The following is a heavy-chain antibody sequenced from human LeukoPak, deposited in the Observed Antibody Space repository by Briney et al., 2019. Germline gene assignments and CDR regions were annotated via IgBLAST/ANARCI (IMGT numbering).Heavy chain of an antibody. CDR2: IKHDGST. D-gene: IGHD1-26*01. V-gene: IGHV4-34*01. CDR3: ASIVGATFLDF. J-gene: IGHJ4*02. Sequence: SETLSLTCAVYGGSFSGDFWSWIRQSPGKGLEWIGEIKHDGSTTYNPSLESRVTMSVDTSKNQFSLQLSSVPAADTAVYYCASIVGATFLDFWGQGTLVTVSS. CDR1: GGSFSGDF.